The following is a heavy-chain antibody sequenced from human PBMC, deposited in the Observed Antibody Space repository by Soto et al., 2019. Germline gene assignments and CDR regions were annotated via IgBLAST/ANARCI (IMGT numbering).Heavy chain of an antibody. V-gene: IGHV3-21*01. CDR2: ISSSSSYT. J-gene: IGHJ4*02. CDR3: ARYGSGYDYFDY. D-gene: IGHD5-12*01. Sequence: EVQLVESGGGLVKPGGSLRLSCAASGFTFSTYSMNWVRQAPGKGLEWVSSISSSSSYTYYADSVRGRFTMSRDNAESSRYLQMNSLRVEDTAVYYCARYGSGYDYFDYWGQGTLVTVSS. CDR1: GFTFSTYS.